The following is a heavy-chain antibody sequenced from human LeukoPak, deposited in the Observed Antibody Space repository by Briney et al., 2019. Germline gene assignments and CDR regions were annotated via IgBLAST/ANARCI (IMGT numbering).Heavy chain of an antibody. CDR3: AKSNGYGLVDI. D-gene: IGHD3-10*01. CDR2: INHSGST. V-gene: IGHV4-34*01. J-gene: IGHJ3*02. Sequence: SETLSLTCAVDGGSFSGYYWSWIRQPPGKGLEWIGEINHSGSTNYNPSFKSRVTISVDPSKNQFSLKLSSVTAADTAVYYCAKSNGYGLVDIWGQGTMVIVSS. CDR1: GGSFSGYY.